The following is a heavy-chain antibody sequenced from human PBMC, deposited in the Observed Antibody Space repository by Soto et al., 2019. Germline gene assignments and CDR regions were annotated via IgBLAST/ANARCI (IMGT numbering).Heavy chain of an antibody. V-gene: IGHV3-7*05. CDR1: GFTFSSYW. Sequence: EVQLVESGGGLVQPGGSLRLSCAASGFTFSSYWMSWVRQAPGKGLEWVANIKQDGSEKYYVDSVKGRFTISRDNAKNSLYLQMNSLRAEDTAVYYCARDNPPPLIAAPDYWGQGTLVTVSS. CDR2: IKQDGSEK. D-gene: IGHD6-6*01. J-gene: IGHJ4*02. CDR3: ARDNPPPLIAAPDY.